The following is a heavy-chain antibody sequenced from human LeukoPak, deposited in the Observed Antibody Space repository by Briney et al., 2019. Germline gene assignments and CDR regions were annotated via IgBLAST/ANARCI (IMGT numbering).Heavy chain of an antibody. D-gene: IGHD3-22*01. CDR3: ARPHKNRYDSSGYILDY. CDR2: IIPIFGTA. CDR1: GGTFSSYA. V-gene: IGHV1-69*13. Sequence: SVKVSCKASGGTFSSYAISWVRQAPGQGLEWMGGIIPIFGTANYAQRFQGRVTITADESTSTAYMELSSQRSEDTAVYYCARPHKNRYDSSGYILDYWGQGTLVTVSS. J-gene: IGHJ4*02.